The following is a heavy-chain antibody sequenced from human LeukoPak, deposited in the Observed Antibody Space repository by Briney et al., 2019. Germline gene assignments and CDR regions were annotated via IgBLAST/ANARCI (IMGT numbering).Heavy chain of an antibody. Sequence: PSQTLSLTCAVSGGSISSGGYSWSWIRQPPGKGLEWIGYIYHSGSTYYNPSLKSRVTISVDRSKNQFSLKLSSVTAADTAVYYCARGARGDDAFDIWGQGTMVTVFS. V-gene: IGHV4-30-2*01. CDR2: IYHSGST. CDR3: ARGARGDDAFDI. CDR1: GGSISSGGYS. J-gene: IGHJ3*02.